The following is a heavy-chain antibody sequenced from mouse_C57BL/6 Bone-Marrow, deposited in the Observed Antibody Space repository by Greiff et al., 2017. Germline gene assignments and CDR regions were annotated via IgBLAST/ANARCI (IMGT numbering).Heavy chain of an antibody. CDR2: IYPGDGDT. V-gene: IGHV1-82*01. D-gene: IGHD2-3*01. J-gene: IGHJ2*01. CDR3: ALMVTYYFDH. Sequence: VQLQQSGPELVKPGASVKISCKASGYAFSSSWMNWVKQRPGKGLEWIGRIYPGDGDTNYNGKFKGKATLTADKSSSTAYMQLSSLTSEDSAVYFCALMVTYYFDHWGQGTTLTVSS. CDR1: GYAFSSSW.